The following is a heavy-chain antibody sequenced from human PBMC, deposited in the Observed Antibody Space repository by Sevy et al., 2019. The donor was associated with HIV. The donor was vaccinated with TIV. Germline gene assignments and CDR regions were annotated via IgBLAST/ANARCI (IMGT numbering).Heavy chain of an antibody. J-gene: IGHJ4*02. CDR3: AKYAGDFPHFDY. CDR2: ISDTGTST. CDR1: GFTFRTFA. Sequence: GGSLRLSCAASGFTFRTFAMSWVRQAPGKGLQWVSSISDTGTSTYYADSVEGRFTISRDNSKKTLYLQMNSLRAEDTALYYCAKYAGDFPHFDYWGQGTLLTVSS. D-gene: IGHD7-27*01. V-gene: IGHV3-23*01.